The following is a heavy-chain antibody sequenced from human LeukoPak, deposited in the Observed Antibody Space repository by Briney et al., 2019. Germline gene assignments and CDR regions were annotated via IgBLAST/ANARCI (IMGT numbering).Heavy chain of an antibody. V-gene: IGHV5-51*01. D-gene: IGHD5-24*01. J-gene: IGHJ4*02. CDR1: GYSFTSHW. CDR3: ARHAVRDGYNRHNDY. Sequence: GESLKISCKASGYSFTSHWIAWVRQMPGKGLEWMGIIYPGDSDTRYSPSFEGQVTISVDKSISTAYLQWNSLKASDSAMYYCARHAVRDGYNRHNDYWGQGTLVTVSS. CDR2: IYPGDSDT.